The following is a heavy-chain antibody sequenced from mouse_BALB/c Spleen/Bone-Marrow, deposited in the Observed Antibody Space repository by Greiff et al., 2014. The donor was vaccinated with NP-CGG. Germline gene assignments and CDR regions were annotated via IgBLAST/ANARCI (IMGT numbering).Heavy chain of an antibody. CDR1: GFPLTDYG. CDR2: IWGGGST. Sequence: VKLMESGPGLVAPSQSLSITCTVSGFPLTDYGVSWIRQPPGKGLEWLGVIWGGGSTYYNSSLKSRLSISKDNSKSQVFLKMNNLQTDDTAMYYCAKHTLRYYAMDYWGQGTSVTVSS. D-gene: IGHD1-1*01. CDR3: AKHTLRYYAMDY. V-gene: IGHV2-6-5*01. J-gene: IGHJ4*01.